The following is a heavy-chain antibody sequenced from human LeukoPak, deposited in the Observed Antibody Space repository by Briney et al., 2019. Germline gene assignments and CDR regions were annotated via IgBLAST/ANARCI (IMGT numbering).Heavy chain of an antibody. CDR3: VKYHNSCYSV. Sequence: GGSLRLSCSASGFTFNTYATHWVRQAPGKGLEYVSAISTDGGGTYYADSVKGRFTISRDNSKNTLPLQMSSLRAEDTAVYYCVKYHNSCYSVWGEGTLVTVSS. CDR2: ISTDGGGT. D-gene: IGHD2-15*01. J-gene: IGHJ4*02. CDR1: GFTFNTYA. V-gene: IGHV3-64D*06.